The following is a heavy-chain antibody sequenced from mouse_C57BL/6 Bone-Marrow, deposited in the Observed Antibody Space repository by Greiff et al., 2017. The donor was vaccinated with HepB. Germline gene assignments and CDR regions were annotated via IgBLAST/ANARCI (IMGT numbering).Heavy chain of an antibody. CDR2: IYPRSGNT. CDR1: GYTFTSYG. D-gene: IGHD4-1*01. J-gene: IGHJ3*01. Sequence: QVQLQQSGAELARPGASVKLSCKASGYTFTSYGISGVKQRTGQGLEWIGEIYPRSGNTYYNEKFKGKATLTADKSSSTAYMELRSLTSEDSAVYFCARAGKLGQAYWGQGTLVTVSA. V-gene: IGHV1-81*01. CDR3: ARAGKLGQAY.